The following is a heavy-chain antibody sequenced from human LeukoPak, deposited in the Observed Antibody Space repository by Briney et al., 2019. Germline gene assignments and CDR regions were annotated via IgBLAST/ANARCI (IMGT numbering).Heavy chain of an antibody. CDR3: AKWARYCTNGVCYYFDY. V-gene: IGHV3-23*01. CDR2: ISGGGVST. J-gene: IGHJ4*02. D-gene: IGHD2-8*01. Sequence: GGTLRLTCAASGFTFSSFPMSWVRQAPGKGLEWVSVISGGGVSTYYADSVKGRFTISRDNSKNTLYLQMNSLRAEDTAVYYCAKWARYCTNGVCYYFDYWGQGTLVTVSS. CDR1: GFTFSSFP.